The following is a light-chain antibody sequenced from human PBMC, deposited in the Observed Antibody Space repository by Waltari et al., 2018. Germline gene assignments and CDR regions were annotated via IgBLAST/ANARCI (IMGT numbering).Light chain of an antibody. CDR3: QQYHSVPLT. Sequence: DIHMTQSPSSLSAPVGDRVTITCQASQDIKKSLNWFHQKPGKAPKVLIYDASNSQTGAPSRFSGSGSGTDFMFSISSLQPEDMGTYYCQQYHSVPLTFGGGTKVEIK. V-gene: IGKV1-33*01. CDR2: DAS. CDR1: QDIKKS. J-gene: IGKJ4*01.